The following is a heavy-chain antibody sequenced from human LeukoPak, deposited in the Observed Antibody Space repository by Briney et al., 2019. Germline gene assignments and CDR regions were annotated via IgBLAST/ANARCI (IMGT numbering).Heavy chain of an antibody. CDR3: AKDRPYSSSYKDYYMDV. CDR1: GFTFDDYA. V-gene: IGHV3-43D*03. J-gene: IGHJ6*03. D-gene: IGHD6-13*01. CDR2: ISWDGGST. Sequence: AGGSLRLSCAASGFTFDDYAMHWVRHAPGKGLEWVSLISWDGGSTYYADSVKGRFTISRDNSKNSLYLQMNSLRAEDTALYYCAKDRPYSSSYKDYYMDVWGKGTTVTVSS.